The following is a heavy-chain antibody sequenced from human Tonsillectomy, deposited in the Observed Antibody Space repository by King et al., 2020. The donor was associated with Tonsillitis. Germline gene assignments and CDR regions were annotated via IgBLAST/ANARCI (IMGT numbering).Heavy chain of an antibody. CDR2: IIAIFGTA. D-gene: IGHD2-15*01. V-gene: IGHV1-69*12. CDR3: ARGPGYCSGGSCYLIDF. Sequence: QLVQAGAEVKKSGSSVKVSCKASGGTFSSYAINWVRQAPGQGLEWMGVIIAIFGTANYLQKFQGRVTITADESTSTVYMEMSSLGYEDTAVYYCARGPGYCSGGSCYLIDFWGQGTLVTVSS. CDR1: GGTFSSYA. J-gene: IGHJ4*02.